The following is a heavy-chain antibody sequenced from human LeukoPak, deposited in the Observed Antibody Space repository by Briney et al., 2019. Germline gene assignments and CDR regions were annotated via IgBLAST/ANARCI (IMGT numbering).Heavy chain of an antibody. CDR3: ARDPRIAVAGIDY. Sequence: PGGSLRLSCAASGFTFSSYSMNWVRQAPGKGLEWVSSISSSSSYIYYADSVKGRFTISRDNAKNSLYLQMNSLRAEDTAVYYCARDPRIAVAGIDYWGQGTLVTVSS. J-gene: IGHJ4*02. V-gene: IGHV3-21*01. D-gene: IGHD6-19*01. CDR1: GFTFSSYS. CDR2: ISSSSSYI.